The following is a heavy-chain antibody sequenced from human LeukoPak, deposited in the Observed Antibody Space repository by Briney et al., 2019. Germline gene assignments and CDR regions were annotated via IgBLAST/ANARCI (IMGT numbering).Heavy chain of an antibody. CDR1: GYSFISYW. J-gene: IGHJ5*02. V-gene: IGHV5-51*01. Sequence: GESLKISCKGSGYSFISYWIGWVRQMPGKGLEWMGIIYPGDSDTRYSPSFQGQVTISADKSISTAYLQWSSLKASDTAMYYCARTLMITFGGVTGDNWFDPWGQGTLVTVSS. CDR2: IYPGDSDT. CDR3: ARTLMITFGGVTGDNWFDP. D-gene: IGHD3-16*01.